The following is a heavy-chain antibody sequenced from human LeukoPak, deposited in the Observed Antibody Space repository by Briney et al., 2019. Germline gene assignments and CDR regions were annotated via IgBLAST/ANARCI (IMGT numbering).Heavy chain of an antibody. CDR1: GGSISSYY. Sequence: SETLSLTCTVSGGSISSYYWSWIRQPPGKGLEWIGYIYYSGSTNYNPSLKSRVTISVDTSKNQFSLKLSSVTAADTAVYYSARGSGSQIYDYYYYMDVWGKGTTVTVSS. D-gene: IGHD5-12*01. CDR3: ARGSGSQIYDYYYYMDV. J-gene: IGHJ6*03. V-gene: IGHV4-59*01. CDR2: IYYSGST.